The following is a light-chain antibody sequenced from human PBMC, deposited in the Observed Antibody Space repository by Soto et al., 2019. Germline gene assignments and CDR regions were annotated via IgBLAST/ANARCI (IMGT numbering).Light chain of an antibody. CDR1: QSISSW. Sequence: DIPMTQSPSALSASVGDRVTTSGRASQSISSWLAWNQQKPGKAPRLLIYDASYLERGVPSRFSGSGSGTEFTLTISDLQPDDLGTYYCQQYNNFWTFGPGTKVEI. J-gene: IGKJ1*01. V-gene: IGKV1-5*01. CDR3: QQYNNFWT. CDR2: DAS.